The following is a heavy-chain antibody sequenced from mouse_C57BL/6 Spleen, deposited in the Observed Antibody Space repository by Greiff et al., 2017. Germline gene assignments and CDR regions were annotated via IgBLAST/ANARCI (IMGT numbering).Heavy chain of an antibody. J-gene: IGHJ2*01. CDR1: GYTFTSYW. CDR3: ARVTDYDDYDY. D-gene: IGHD2-4*01. V-gene: IGHV1-7*01. CDR2: INPSSGYT. Sequence: QVQLQQSGAELAKPGASVKLSCKASGYTFTSYWMHWVKQRPGQGLEWIGYINPSSGYTKYNQKFKDKATLTADKSSSTAYMQLIILTYEASAVYYCARVTDYDDYDYWGQGTTLTVSS.